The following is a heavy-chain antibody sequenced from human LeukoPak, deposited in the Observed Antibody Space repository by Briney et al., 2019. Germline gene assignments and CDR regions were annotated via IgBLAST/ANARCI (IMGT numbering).Heavy chain of an antibody. Sequence: PSRTLSLTCTVSGASISSSYWSWIRQPPGKRLESLGFIYYNGNTNSNPSLKSRVTISAETSKNRFSLKLSSVTAADTAIYYCVRGNYDNRGYSNAFDIWGQGTMVTVSS. V-gene: IGHV4-59*01. CDR3: VRGNYDNRGYSNAFDI. CDR1: GASISSSY. D-gene: IGHD3-22*01. CDR2: IYYNGNT. J-gene: IGHJ3*02.